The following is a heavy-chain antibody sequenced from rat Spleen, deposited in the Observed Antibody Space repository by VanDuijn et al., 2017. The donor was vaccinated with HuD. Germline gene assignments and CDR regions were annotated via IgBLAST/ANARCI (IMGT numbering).Heavy chain of an antibody. Sequence: QVQLKESGPGLVQPSQTLSLTCTVSGFSLISTGVSWVRQPPGKGLEWMGVRWGNGNTNYNSALKSRLSISRDTSKSQVFLKMNSLQTEDTAMYFCASGIHDYWGQGVMVTVSS. V-gene: IGHV2S61*01. D-gene: IGHD1-4*01. CDR3: ASGIHDY. J-gene: IGHJ2*01. CDR1: GFSLISTG. CDR2: RWGNGNT.